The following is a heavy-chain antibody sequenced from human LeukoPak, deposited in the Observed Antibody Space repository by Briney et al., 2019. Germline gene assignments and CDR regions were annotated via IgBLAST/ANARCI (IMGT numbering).Heavy chain of an antibody. CDR3: AKGTSYYYGSGSYFDY. V-gene: IGHV3-9*01. CDR2: ISWNSGSI. CDR1: GFTFSSYG. Sequence: GGSLRLSCAASGFTFSSYGMHWVRQAPGKGLEWVSGISWNSGSIGYADSVKGRFTISRDNAKNSLYLQMNSLRAEDTALYYCAKGTSYYYGSGSYFDYWGQGTLVTVSS. D-gene: IGHD3-10*01. J-gene: IGHJ4*02.